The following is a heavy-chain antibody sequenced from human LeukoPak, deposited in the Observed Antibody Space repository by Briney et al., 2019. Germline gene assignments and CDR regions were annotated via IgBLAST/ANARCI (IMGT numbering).Heavy chain of an antibody. Sequence: GASVKVSCKASGYTFTGYYMHWVRQAPGQGLEGMGWINPNSGGTNYAQKFQGRVTMTRDTSISTAYMELSRLRSDDTAVYYCARVPNRSYYGSSGYYPYWGQGTLVTVSS. D-gene: IGHD3-22*01. CDR1: GYTFTGYY. CDR3: ARVPNRSYYGSSGYYPY. V-gene: IGHV1-2*02. CDR2: INPNSGGT. J-gene: IGHJ4*02.